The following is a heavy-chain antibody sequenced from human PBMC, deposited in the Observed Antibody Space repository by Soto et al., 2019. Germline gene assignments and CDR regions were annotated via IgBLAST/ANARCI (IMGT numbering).Heavy chain of an antibody. V-gene: IGHV1-69*01. CDR3: ARSQGSSTSLEIYYYYYYGMDV. D-gene: IGHD2-2*01. J-gene: IGHJ6*02. Sequence: QVQLVQSGAEVKKPGSSVKVSCKASGGTFSSYAISWVRQAPGQGLEWMGGIIPISGTANYAQKFQGRVTMTADESTSTAYMELRSRRSEDTAVYYCARSQGSSTSLEIYYYYYYGMDVWGQGTTVTVSS. CDR2: IIPISGTA. CDR1: GGTFSSYA.